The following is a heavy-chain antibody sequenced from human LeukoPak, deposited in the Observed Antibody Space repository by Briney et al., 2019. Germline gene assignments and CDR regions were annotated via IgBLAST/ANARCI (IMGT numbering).Heavy chain of an antibody. CDR2: ISYDGSNK. J-gene: IGHJ4*02. D-gene: IGHD1-26*01. V-gene: IGHV3-30-3*01. CDR3: AREQKVGATFDY. Sequence: GSLRLSCAASGFTFSSYAMHWVRQAPGKGLEWVAVISYDGSNKYYADSVKGRFTISRDNSKNTLYLQMNSLRAEDTAVYYCAREQKVGATFDYWGQGTLVTVSS. CDR1: GFTFSSYA.